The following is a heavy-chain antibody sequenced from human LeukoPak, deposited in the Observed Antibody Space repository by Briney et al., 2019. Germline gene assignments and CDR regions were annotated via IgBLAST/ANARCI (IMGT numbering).Heavy chain of an antibody. D-gene: IGHD4-23*01. CDR2: INPNSGVT. V-gene: IGHV1-2*02. Sequence: ASVKVSCKASGYTFTGYYIHWVRQAPGQGLEWMGWINPNSGVTNYAQKFQGRVTMTRDTSITTAYMELSRLRSDDTALYYCARATTVVKIDYWGQGTLVSVSS. CDR1: GYTFTGYY. CDR3: ARATTVVKIDY. J-gene: IGHJ4*02.